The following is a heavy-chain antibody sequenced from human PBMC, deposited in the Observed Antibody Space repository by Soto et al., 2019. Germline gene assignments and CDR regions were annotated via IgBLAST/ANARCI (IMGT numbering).Heavy chain of an antibody. CDR1: GFTFSSYA. CDR2: ISGSGGTT. D-gene: IGHD2-2*01. CDR3: AKDRGTSIDVRRYFHYYGMDV. V-gene: IGHV3-23*01. Sequence: EVQLLESGGGLGQPGGSLRLSCAASGFTFSSYAMTWVRQAPGQGLEWVASISGSGGTTNYADSVKGRFTISRDNSKNTAYLQMNSLRAEDTAVYYCAKDRGTSIDVRRYFHYYGMDVWGQGTKVTVSS. J-gene: IGHJ6*02.